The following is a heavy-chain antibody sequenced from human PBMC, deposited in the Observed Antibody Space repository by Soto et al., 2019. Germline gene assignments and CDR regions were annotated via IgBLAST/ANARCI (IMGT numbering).Heavy chain of an antibody. CDR2: IIPVFETA. CDR3: ARGGSGYTWFNEF. V-gene: IGHV1-69*01. D-gene: IGHD3-22*01. J-gene: IGHJ4*02. Sequence: QEQLVQSGAEVKKPGSSVKVSCKASGGLFSSYPISWVRQVPGQGLEWMGGIIPVFETAYDTQRFQGRVTITADESTNTAYVELSSLRSEDTAIYYCARGGSGYTWFNEFWGQGTLVTVSS. CDR1: GGLFSSYP.